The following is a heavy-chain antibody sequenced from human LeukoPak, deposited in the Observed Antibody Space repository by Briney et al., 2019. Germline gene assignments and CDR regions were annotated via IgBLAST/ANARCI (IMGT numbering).Heavy chain of an antibody. J-gene: IGHJ6*03. CDR1: GGSFSGYY. D-gene: IGHD3-10*01. CDR2: INHSGST. Sequence: PSETLSLTCAVYGGSFSGYYWSWIRQPPGKGLEWIGEINHSGSTNYNPSLKSRVTISVDTSKNQFSLKLSSVTAADTAVYYCARVLLWFGEFRPSYYMDVWGKGTTVTVSS. V-gene: IGHV4-34*01. CDR3: ARVLLWFGEFRPSYYMDV.